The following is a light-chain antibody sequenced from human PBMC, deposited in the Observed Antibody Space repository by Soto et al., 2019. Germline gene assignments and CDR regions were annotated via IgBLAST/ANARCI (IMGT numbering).Light chain of an antibody. CDR1: QSVHTY. CDR3: QHYITPLTT. Sequence: EIVLTQSPATVSLSPGERATLSCRASQSVHTYLAWYQQKSGQAPRLIIYDSMIRATGIPDRFSGSGSGTDFTLTISRLEPEDFAVYYCQHYITPLTTFGQGTKVDI. J-gene: IGKJ1*01. CDR2: DSM. V-gene: IGKV3-11*01.